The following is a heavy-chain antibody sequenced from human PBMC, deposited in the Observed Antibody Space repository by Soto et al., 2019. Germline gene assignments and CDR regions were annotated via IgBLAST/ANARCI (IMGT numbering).Heavy chain of an antibody. V-gene: IGHV3-30-3*01. J-gene: IGHJ4*02. CDR1: GFTFSSYA. Sequence: GESLRLSCAASGFTFSSYAMHWVRQAPGKGLEWVAVTSYDGSNKYYADSLKGRFTISRDNSKNTLYLQMNSLRAEDTAVYYCARDSYEGGVNYGSVTLVYWGQGTLVTVSS. CDR2: TSYDGSNK. CDR3: ARDSYEGGVNYGSVTLVY. D-gene: IGHD3-10*01.